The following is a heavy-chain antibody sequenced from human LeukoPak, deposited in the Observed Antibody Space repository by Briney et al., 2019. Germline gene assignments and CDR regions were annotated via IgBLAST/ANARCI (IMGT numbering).Heavy chain of an antibody. CDR2: INAGNGNT. CDR1: GYTFTSYA. J-gene: IGHJ4*02. Sequence: ASVKVSCKASGYTFTSYAMHWVRQAPGQRLEWMGWINAGNGNTKYSLKFRGRVTITRDTSASTAYMELSSLRSEDTAVYYCARAPLRAVAGFFDYWGQGTLVTVSS. V-gene: IGHV1-3*01. CDR3: ARAPLRAVAGFFDY. D-gene: IGHD6-19*01.